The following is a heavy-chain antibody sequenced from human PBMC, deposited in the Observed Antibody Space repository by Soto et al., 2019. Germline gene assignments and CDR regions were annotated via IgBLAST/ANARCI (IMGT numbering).Heavy chain of an antibody. CDR1: GGSISSGDYY. D-gene: IGHD3-9*01. J-gene: IGHJ4*02. CDR2: IYYSGST. CDR3: ATFHGGSRYFGY. V-gene: IGHV4-30-4*01. Sequence: PSETLSLTCTVSGGSISSGDYYWSWIRQPPGKGLECIGYIYYSGSTYYNPSLKSRLTISVDTSKNQFSLKLSSVTGADTAVYYCATFHGGSRYFGYWGQGTLVTVS.